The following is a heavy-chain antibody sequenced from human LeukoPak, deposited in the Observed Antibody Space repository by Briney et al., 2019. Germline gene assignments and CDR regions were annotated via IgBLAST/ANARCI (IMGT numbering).Heavy chain of an antibody. Sequence: PGGSLRLSCAASGFTFSSYSMNWVRQAPGKGLEWVSSISSSISYIYYADSVKGRFTISRDNAKNSLYLQMNSLRAEDTAVYYCARGPHSSSWSNWFDPWGQGTLVTVSS. CDR1: GFTFSSYS. V-gene: IGHV3-21*01. CDR2: ISSSISYI. CDR3: ARGPHSSSWSNWFDP. D-gene: IGHD6-13*01. J-gene: IGHJ5*02.